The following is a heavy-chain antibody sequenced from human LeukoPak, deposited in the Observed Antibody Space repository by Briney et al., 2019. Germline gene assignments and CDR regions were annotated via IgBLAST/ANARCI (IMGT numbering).Heavy chain of an antibody. V-gene: IGHV1-18*01. J-gene: IGHJ6*03. Sequence: GASVKVSCKASGYTFTSYGISWVRQAPGQGLEWMGWISAYNGNTNYAQKLQGRVTMTTDTSTSTAYMELRSLRSDDTAVYYCARGPTLREQQLVSYYYYYMDVWGKGTTVTVSS. CDR3: ARGPTLREQQLVSYYYYYMDV. CDR1: GYTFTSYG. D-gene: IGHD6-13*01. CDR2: ISAYNGNT.